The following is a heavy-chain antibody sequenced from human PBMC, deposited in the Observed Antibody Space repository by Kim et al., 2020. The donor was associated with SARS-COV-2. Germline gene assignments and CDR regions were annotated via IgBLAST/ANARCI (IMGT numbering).Heavy chain of an antibody. J-gene: IGHJ4*01. D-gene: IGHD2-2*01. CDR2: ISGDAVST. CDR3: AKRHCTSTCYMMVDY. CDR1: GFTFSNYA. Sequence: GGSLRLSCVASGFTFSNYAMSWVRQAPGRGLEWVSGISGDAVSTYYADSVKGRFTISRDNSKNTLYLQMNSLRAEDTAVYYFAKRHCTSTCYMMVDYWG. V-gene: IGHV3-23*01.